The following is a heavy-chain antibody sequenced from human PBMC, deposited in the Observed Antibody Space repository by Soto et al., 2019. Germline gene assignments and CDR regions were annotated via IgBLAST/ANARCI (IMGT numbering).Heavy chain of an antibody. D-gene: IGHD3-10*01. V-gene: IGHV3-33*01. J-gene: IGHJ3*02. Sequence: GGSLRLCCAASGLTFSNYGVHWVRQAPGKGLEWVAVIWYDGSSEYYTESVKGRFTISRDNSKNTLYLQMNSLRAEDTAVYYCARVPGSGTYYDNRIANDAFDIWGQGTMVTVSS. CDR2: IWYDGSSE. CDR3: ARVPGSGTYYDNRIANDAFDI. CDR1: GLTFSNYG.